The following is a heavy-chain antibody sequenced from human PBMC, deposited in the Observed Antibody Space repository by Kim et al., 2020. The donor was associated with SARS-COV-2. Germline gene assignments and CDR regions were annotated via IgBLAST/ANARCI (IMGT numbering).Heavy chain of an antibody. Sequence: SVKVYCKASGGTFSSYSISWVRQAPGQGLEWMGGIIPMFVTANYAQKFQGRVTITADESTSTAYMELSSLRSEDTAVYYCARDPRILITFGGVIANAFDTGGQGTMFTVPS. CDR1: GGTFSSYS. CDR3: ARDPRILITFGGVIANAFDT. J-gene: IGHJ3*02. D-gene: IGHD3-16*02. V-gene: IGHV1-69*13. CDR2: IIPMFVTA.